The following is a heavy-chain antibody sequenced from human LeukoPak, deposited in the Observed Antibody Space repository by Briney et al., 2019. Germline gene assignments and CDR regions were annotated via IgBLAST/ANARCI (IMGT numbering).Heavy chain of an antibody. CDR1: EFTFSTYS. J-gene: IGHJ4*02. Sequence: PGGSLRLSCAASEFTFSTYSMNWVRQAPGKGLEWVSSISSGSTYIYYADSVKGRFTISRDNSKNTVFLHINSLRPEDTAVYYFAKDLTPYCFYGSGTFNYWGQGTLVTVSS. D-gene: IGHD3-10*01. CDR3: AKDLTPYCFYGSGTFNY. V-gene: IGHV3-21*01. CDR2: ISSGSTYI.